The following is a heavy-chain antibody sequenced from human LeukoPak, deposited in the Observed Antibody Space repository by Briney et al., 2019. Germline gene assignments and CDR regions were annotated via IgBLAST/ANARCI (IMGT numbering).Heavy chain of an antibody. Sequence: GGSLRLSCAVSGFSVSSYGMSWVRQAPGKGLEWVSAITVSGGTTYYADSVKGRFIISRDNVKKSTFLRMNSLRVEETAFYHCVRWGVTAGMQDWGQGTLVTVSS. D-gene: IGHD2-2*01. CDR1: GFSVSSYG. CDR3: VRWGVTAGMQD. V-gene: IGHV3-23*01. CDR2: ITVSGGTT. J-gene: IGHJ4*02.